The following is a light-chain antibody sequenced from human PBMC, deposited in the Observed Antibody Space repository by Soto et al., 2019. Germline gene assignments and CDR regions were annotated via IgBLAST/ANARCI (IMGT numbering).Light chain of an antibody. V-gene: IGKV1-27*01. CDR2: AAS. Sequence: DIQMTQSPSSLSASLGDRDTITCRASQGIGVYLAWVQQKPGKVPKLLIYAASALPSGVPSRFSGRGSGTYFTLTSSSRQPEDIATYHCQKYNSPPLAFGGGTMVEIK. CDR1: QGIGVY. CDR3: QKYNSPPLA. J-gene: IGKJ4*02.